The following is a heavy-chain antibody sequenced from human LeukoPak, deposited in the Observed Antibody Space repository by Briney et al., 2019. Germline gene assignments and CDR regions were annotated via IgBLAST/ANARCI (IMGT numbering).Heavy chain of an antibody. Sequence: GESLKISCKGSEYSFTNYWIAWVRQMPGKGLEWMGIIYPGDSGTRYSPSFQGQVTISADKSISTAYLQWSSLKASDTAMYYCARHYVSGGSGSLGYWFDPWGQGTLVTVS. CDR3: ARHYVSGGSGSLGYWFDP. V-gene: IGHV5-51*01. CDR1: EYSFTNYW. D-gene: IGHD3-10*01. J-gene: IGHJ5*02. CDR2: IYPGDSGT.